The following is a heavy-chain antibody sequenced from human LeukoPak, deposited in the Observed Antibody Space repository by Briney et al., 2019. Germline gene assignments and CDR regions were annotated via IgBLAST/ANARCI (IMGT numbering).Heavy chain of an antibody. CDR2: IYTSGST. CDR3: AREATVLLWFGEHPNWFDP. Sequence: SETLSLTCTVSGGSISSGSYYWSWIRQPAGKGLEWIGRIYTSGSTNYNPSLKSRVTISVDTSKNQFSLELSSVTAADTAVYYCAREATVLLWFGEHPNWFDPWGQGTLVTVSS. J-gene: IGHJ5*02. V-gene: IGHV4-61*02. D-gene: IGHD3-10*01. CDR1: GGSISSGSYY.